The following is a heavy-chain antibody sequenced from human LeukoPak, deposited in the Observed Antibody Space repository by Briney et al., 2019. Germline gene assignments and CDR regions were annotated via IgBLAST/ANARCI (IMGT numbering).Heavy chain of an antibody. Sequence: ASVKVSCKTSGYTFTTYAISWVRQAPGQGLEWMGWIHPKSGDTRYAQKFQGRVTMARDTSISTVYMDLSSLGSDDTAVYYCARDGEYGTGSYYRGSFDYWGQGILVTVSS. J-gene: IGHJ4*02. CDR3: ARDGEYGTGSYYRGSFDY. D-gene: IGHD3-10*01. CDR1: GYTFTTYA. V-gene: IGHV1-2*02. CDR2: IHPKSGDT.